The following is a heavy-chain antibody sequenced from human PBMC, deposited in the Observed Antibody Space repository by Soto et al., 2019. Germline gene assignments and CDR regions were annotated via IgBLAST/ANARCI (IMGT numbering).Heavy chain of an antibody. J-gene: IGHJ5*01. Sequence: PSETLSLTCTVSGGSISNYYWTWIRQPAGKGLEWIGRIYTSGTTNYNPSLKSRVTMSVDTSKNQFSLKLSSVTAADTALYYCARQTTYSSSWYDYWGHGTLVTVPS. CDR3: ARQTTYSSSWYDY. CDR1: GGSISNYY. D-gene: IGHD6-13*01. CDR2: IYTSGTT. V-gene: IGHV4-4*07.